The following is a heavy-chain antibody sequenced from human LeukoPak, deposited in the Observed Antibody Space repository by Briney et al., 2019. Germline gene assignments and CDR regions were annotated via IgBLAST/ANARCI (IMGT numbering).Heavy chain of an antibody. Sequence: PSETLSLTCTVSGGSISSNYWNWIRQPPGKGLEWIGRISTNGNTNYSPSLNSRVTMSLDTSKNQFSLELTSVTAADTAVYYCAGEGSDFWGQGTLVTVSS. D-gene: IGHD3-10*01. CDR1: GGSISSNY. CDR3: AGEGSDF. J-gene: IGHJ4*02. CDR2: ISTNGNT. V-gene: IGHV4-4*07.